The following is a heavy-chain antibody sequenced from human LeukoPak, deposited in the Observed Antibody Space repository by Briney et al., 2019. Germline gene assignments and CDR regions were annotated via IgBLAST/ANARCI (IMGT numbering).Heavy chain of an antibody. CDR1: GGTFSSYA. D-gene: IGHD3-22*01. CDR3: ARGGDSSGYSNWFDP. J-gene: IGHJ5*02. Sequence: SVKVSCKASGGTFSSYAISWVRQAPGQGLEWIGGIIPIFGTANYAQKFQGRVTITADESTSTAYMELSSLRSEDTAVYYCARGGDSSGYSNWFDPWGQGTLVTVSS. V-gene: IGHV1-69*13. CDR2: IIPIFGTA.